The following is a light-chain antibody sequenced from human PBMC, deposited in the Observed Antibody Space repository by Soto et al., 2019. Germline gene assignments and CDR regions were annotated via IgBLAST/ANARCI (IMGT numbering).Light chain of an antibody. J-gene: IGKJ3*01. CDR3: QQYANSPLT. CDR1: QSVSSSY. CDR2: GAS. Sequence: EIVLTQSPGTLSLSPGEGATLSCRASQSVSSSYLAWYQQKPGQAHRLLIYGASSMATGIPHRFSGSGSGTDFTLTISRLEPEDFAVYYCQQYANSPLTFGPGTKVDIK. V-gene: IGKV3-20*01.